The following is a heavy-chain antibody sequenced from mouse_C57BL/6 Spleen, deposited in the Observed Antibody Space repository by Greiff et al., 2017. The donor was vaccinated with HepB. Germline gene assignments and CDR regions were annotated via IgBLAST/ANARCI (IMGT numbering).Heavy chain of an antibody. D-gene: IGHD2-1*01. V-gene: IGHV1-15*01. CDR3: TRWGSYYGNYSYFDY. Sequence: VQLQESGAELVRPGASVTLSCKASGYTFTDYEMHWVKQTPVHGLEWIGAIDPETGGTAYNQKFKGKAILTADKSSSTAYMGLRSLTSEDSAVYYCTRWGSYYGNYSYFDYWGQGTTLTVSS. J-gene: IGHJ2*01. CDR2: IDPETGGT. CDR1: GYTFTDYE.